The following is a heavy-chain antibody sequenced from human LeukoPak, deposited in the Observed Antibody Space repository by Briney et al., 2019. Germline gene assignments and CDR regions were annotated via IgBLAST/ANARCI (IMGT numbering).Heavy chain of an antibody. Sequence: TGGSLRLSCAASGFTFSSYSVNWIRQAPGKGLEWISYIRGGGGIINYADSVKGRFTISRDNVKNSLSLEMNSLRADDTAVYYCVRDHNWAFDYWGQGSLVTVSS. CDR2: IRGGGGII. CDR3: VRDHNWAFDY. V-gene: IGHV3-48*04. CDR1: GFTFSSYS. D-gene: IGHD3-16*01. J-gene: IGHJ4*02.